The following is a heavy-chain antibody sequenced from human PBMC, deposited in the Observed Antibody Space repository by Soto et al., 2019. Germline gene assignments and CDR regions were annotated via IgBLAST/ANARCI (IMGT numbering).Heavy chain of an antibody. V-gene: IGHV3-30*18. D-gene: IGHD2-15*01. CDR3: AKDEVLVEVVARDYYGLDV. CDR1: GFTFSSYG. CDR2: ILYDGNKK. J-gene: IGHJ6*02. Sequence: TGGSLRLSCAASGFTFSSYGMHWVRQAPGKGLEWVAVILYDGNKKYYADSVKGRFTISRDNSKNTLYLQMDSLRGEDTAVYYCAKDEVLVEVVARDYYGLDVWGQGTTVTVSS.